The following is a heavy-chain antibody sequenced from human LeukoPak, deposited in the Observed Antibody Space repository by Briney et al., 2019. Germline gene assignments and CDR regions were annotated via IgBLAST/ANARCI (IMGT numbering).Heavy chain of an antibody. Sequence: ASVKVSCKASGYTFTSYGISWVRQAPGQGLEWMGWISAYNGNTNYAQKLQGRVTMITDTSTSTAYMELRSLRSDDTAVYHCATSYYYDSSGYRDWGQGTLVTVSS. CDR1: GYTFTSYG. CDR2: ISAYNGNT. J-gene: IGHJ4*02. V-gene: IGHV1-18*01. D-gene: IGHD3-22*01. CDR3: ATSYYYDSSGYRD.